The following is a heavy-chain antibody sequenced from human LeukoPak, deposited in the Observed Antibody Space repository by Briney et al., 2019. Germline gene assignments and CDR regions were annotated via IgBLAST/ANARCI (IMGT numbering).Heavy chain of an antibody. V-gene: IGHV1-2*02. CDR1: GYTFTGYY. CDR3: ARDLDSSGYYSYFDY. J-gene: IGHJ4*02. CDR2: INPNSGGT. D-gene: IGHD3-22*01. Sequence: ASVRVSCKASGYTFTGYYMHWVRQAPGQGLEWMGWINPNSGGTNYAQKSQGRVTMTRDTSISTAYMELSRLRSDDTAVYYCARDLDSSGYYSYFDYWGQGTLVTVSS.